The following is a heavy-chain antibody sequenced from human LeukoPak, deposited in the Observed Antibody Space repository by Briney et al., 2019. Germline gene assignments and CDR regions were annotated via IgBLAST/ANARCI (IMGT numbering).Heavy chain of an antibody. D-gene: IGHD2-2*01. J-gene: IGHJ4*02. CDR3: AKDRGWEEKDCSSTSCSDY. Sequence: GGSLRLSCAASGFTFSSYAMSWVRQAPGKGLEWVSAISGSGGSTYYADSVKGRFTISRDNSKNTLYLQMNSLRAEDTAVYYCAKDRGWEEKDCSSTSCSDYWGQGTLVTVSS. V-gene: IGHV3-23*01. CDR1: GFTFSSYA. CDR2: ISGSGGST.